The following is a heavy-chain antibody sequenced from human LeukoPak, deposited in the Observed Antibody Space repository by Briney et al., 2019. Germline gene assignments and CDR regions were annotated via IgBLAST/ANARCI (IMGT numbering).Heavy chain of an antibody. CDR2: IRWDGKYT. V-gene: IGHV3-30*02. CDR3: AKSMSTTVAPRDSFDI. J-gene: IGHJ3*02. CDR1: GFNFIEYG. Sequence: GGSLRLSCTGSGFNFIEYGINWVRQAPGKGLEWVAFIRWDGKYTYYGDSVKGRFTISRDTSKNTVLLQMNSLTSEDTALYHCAKSMSTTVAPRDSFDIWGQGTMVTVSS. D-gene: IGHD4-23*01.